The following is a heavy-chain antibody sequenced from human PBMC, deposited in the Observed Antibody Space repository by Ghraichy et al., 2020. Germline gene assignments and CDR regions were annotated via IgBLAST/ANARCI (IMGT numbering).Heavy chain of an antibody. CDR1: GFTFSDYY. CDR3: AREPNMGPAATCMDV. V-gene: IGHV3-11*01. J-gene: IGHJ6*03. Sequence: LSLTCAASGFTFSDYYMSWIRQAPGKGLEWVSYISSSGSTIYYADSVKGRFTISRDNAKNSLYLQMNSLRAEDTAVYYCAREPNMGPAATCMDVWGKGTTVTVSS. CDR2: ISSSGSTI. D-gene: IGHD1-26*01.